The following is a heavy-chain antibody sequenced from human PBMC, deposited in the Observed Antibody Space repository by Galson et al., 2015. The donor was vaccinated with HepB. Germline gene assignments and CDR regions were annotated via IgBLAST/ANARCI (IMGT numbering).Heavy chain of an antibody. D-gene: IGHD6-13*01. Sequence: SLRLSCAASGFTFSSYGMHWVRQAPGKGLEWVAVVSYDGSNKYYADSVKGRFTISRDNSKNTLYLQMNSLRAEDTAVYYCATTIAYYFDYWGQGTLVTVSS. CDR3: ATTIAYYFDY. V-gene: IGHV3-30*03. J-gene: IGHJ4*02. CDR1: GFTFSSYG. CDR2: VSYDGSNK.